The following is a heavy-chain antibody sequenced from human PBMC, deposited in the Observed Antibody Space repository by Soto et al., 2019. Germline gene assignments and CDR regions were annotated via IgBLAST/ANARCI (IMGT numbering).Heavy chain of an antibody. CDR1: GDSVNSRSDY. D-gene: IGHD3-22*01. CDR2: FYYSGST. Sequence: SETLSLTCTVCGDSVNSRSDYWSWIREPPGKGLDWIGYFYYSGSTNYNPSPKSRVTISVDTSKKQFSLKLSSVTAADTAAYYCARGYYYDSSVYYSRNGYYHYGMDVWGQGT. J-gene: IGHJ6*02. V-gene: IGHV4-61*01. CDR3: ARGYYYDSSVYYSRNGYYHYGMDV.